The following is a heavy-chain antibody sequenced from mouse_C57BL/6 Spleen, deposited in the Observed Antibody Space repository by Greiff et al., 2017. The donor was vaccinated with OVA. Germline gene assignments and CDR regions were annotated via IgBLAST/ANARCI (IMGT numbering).Heavy chain of an antibody. CDR1: GYTFTSYW. V-gene: IGHV1-74*01. CDR2: LHPSDSDT. Sequence: QVHVKQPGAELVKPGASVKVSCKASGYTFTSYWMHWVKQRPGQGLEWIGRLHPSDSDTNYNQKFKGKATLTVDKSSSTAYMQLSSLTSEDSAVYYCAIEYAYWGQGTLVTVSA. CDR3: AIEYAY. D-gene: IGHD5-2*01. J-gene: IGHJ3*01.